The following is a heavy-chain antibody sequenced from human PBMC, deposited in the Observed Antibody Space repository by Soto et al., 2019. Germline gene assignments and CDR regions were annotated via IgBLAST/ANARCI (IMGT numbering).Heavy chain of an antibody. J-gene: IGHJ3*02. CDR2: ISSSSSYI. CDR1: GFTFSSYS. V-gene: IGHV3-21*01. D-gene: IGHD3-22*01. CDR3: ASMDYYYDSSGYYYTSPGNAFDI. Sequence: GGSLRLSCAASGFTFSSYSMNWVRQAPGKGLEWVSSISSSSSYIYYADSVKGRFTISRDNAKNSLYLQMNSLRAEDTAVYYCASMDYYYDSSGYYYTSPGNAFDIWGQGTMVTVSS.